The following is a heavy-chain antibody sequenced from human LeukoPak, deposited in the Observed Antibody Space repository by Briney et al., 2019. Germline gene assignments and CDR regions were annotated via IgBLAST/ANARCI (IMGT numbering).Heavy chain of an antibody. Sequence: PSETLSLTCTVSSGSISSGGYYWSWIRQPPGKGLEWIGYIYHSGSTYYNPSLKSRVTISVDRSKNQFSLKLSSVTAADTAVYYCARLREYPRRWFDPWGQGTLVTVSS. CDR1: SGSISSGGYY. CDR3: ARLREYPRRWFDP. V-gene: IGHV4-30-2*01. J-gene: IGHJ5*02. CDR2: IYHSGST. D-gene: IGHD2-2*01.